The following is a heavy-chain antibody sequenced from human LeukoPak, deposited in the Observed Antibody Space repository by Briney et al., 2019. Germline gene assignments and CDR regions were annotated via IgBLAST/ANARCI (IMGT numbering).Heavy chain of an antibody. J-gene: IGHJ4*02. V-gene: IGHV3-23*01. CDR1: GFTFSSYA. Sequence: GGSLRLSCAASGFTFSSYAMSWVRQAPGKGLEWVSGISGSGDSAYYADSVKGRFTTSRDNSKNTLYLQMSSLRAEDTAVYYCAKIIVVLPSTISNPYYFDYWGQGTLVTVSS. CDR2: ISGSGDSA. CDR3: AKIIVVLPSTISNPYYFDY. D-gene: IGHD2-2*02.